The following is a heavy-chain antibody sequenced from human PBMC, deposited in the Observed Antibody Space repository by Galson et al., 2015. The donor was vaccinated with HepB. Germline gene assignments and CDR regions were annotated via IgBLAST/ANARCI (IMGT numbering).Heavy chain of an antibody. J-gene: IGHJ4*02. Sequence: SLRLSCAASGFTVGDNYISWVRQAPGKGLEWISVLYPPGNTYYADSVKGRFTISRDTSKNNLYLQMNSLKVEDTAVYYCAGEGGPGPGSFNYWGQRTLVAVSA. CDR2: LYPPGNT. V-gene: IGHV3-53*01. CDR1: GFTVGDNY. CDR3: AGEGGPGPGSFNY.